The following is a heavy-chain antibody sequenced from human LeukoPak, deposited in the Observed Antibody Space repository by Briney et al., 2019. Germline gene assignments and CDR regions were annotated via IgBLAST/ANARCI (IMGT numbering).Heavy chain of an antibody. J-gene: IGHJ4*02. CDR1: GFTFSSYS. Sequence: PGGSLRLSCAASGFTFSSYSMNWVRQAPGKGLEGVAVISYDGSNKYYADSVKGRFTISRDNSKNTLYLQMNSLRAEDTAVYYCAKDSIVATNSFDYWGQGTLVTVSS. CDR3: AKDSIVATNSFDY. V-gene: IGHV3-30*18. CDR2: ISYDGSNK. D-gene: IGHD5-12*01.